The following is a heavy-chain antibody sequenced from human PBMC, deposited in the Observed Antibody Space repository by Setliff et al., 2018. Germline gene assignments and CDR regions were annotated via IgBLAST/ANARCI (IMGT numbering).Heavy chain of an antibody. Sequence: GGSLRLSCAASGFTFSTYGLNWVRQAPGKGLEWISYLNNDGTTIYYADSVRGRFTISRDNARDSLYLQMNSLRAEDTAVYYCARDNRRIAAAGTDDWFDPWGQGTLVTVSS. V-gene: IGHV3-48*04. D-gene: IGHD6-13*01. J-gene: IGHJ5*02. CDR1: GFTFSTYG. CDR2: LNNDGTTI. CDR3: ARDNRRIAAAGTDDWFDP.